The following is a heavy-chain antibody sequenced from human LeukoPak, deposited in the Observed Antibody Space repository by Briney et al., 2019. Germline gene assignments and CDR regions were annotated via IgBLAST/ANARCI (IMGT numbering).Heavy chain of an antibody. J-gene: IGHJ4*02. CDR3: WASDYYDSSGYYYSFDY. D-gene: IGHD3-22*01. CDR1: GYTFTSYY. V-gene: IGHV1-46*01. CDR2: INPSGGST. Sequence: ASVKVSCKASGYTFTSYYMHWVRQAPGQGLEWMGIINPSGGSTSYAQKFQGRVTMTRGTSTSTVYMELSSLRSEDTAVYYCWASDYYDSSGYYYSFDYWGQGTLVTVSS.